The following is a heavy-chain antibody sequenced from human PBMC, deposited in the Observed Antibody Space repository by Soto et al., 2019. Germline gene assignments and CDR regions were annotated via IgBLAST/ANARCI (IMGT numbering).Heavy chain of an antibody. CDR3: ARGPFTVATWLDY. CDR1: GFSFSNYA. CDR2: ISGNGAST. Sequence: EVQLVESGEGLVQPGGSLRLSCAASGFSFSNYAMHWVRQAPGKGLEYVSAISGNGASTYYADSVKGRFTIFRDNSKNTLYLQMGSLSAEDRAVYYCARGPFTVATWLDYWGQGTLVTVSS. V-gene: IGHV3-64*02. D-gene: IGHD4-17*01. J-gene: IGHJ4*02.